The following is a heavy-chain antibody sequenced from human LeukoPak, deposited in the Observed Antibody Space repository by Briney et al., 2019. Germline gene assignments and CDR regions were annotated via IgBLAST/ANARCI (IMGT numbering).Heavy chain of an antibody. CDR1: GFTFSSYA. CDR3: AKGEAAAAGGFDY. CDR2: IRGRDFRT. D-gene: IGHD6-13*01. Sequence: GGSLRLSCAASGFTFSSYAMSWVRQAPGKGLEWVSAIRGRDFRTYYADSVKGRFTISSDSAKNTLYLEMSGLRAEDTAMYFCAKGEAAAAGGFDYWGQGALVTVSS. J-gene: IGHJ4*02. V-gene: IGHV3-23*01.